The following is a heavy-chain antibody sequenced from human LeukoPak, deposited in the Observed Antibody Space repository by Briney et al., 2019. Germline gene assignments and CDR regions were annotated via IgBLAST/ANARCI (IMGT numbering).Heavy chain of an antibody. D-gene: IGHD2-15*01. CDR2: IIPILGIA. V-gene: IGHV1-69*04. J-gene: IGHJ6*02. CDR3: AGFPAYSTRGGGYYYYGMDV. Sequence: GASVKVSCKASGGTFSSYAIGWVRQAPGQGLEWMGRIIPILGIANYAQKFQGRVTITADKSTSTAYMELSSLRSEDTAVYYCAGFPAYSTRGGGYYYYGMDVWGQGTTVTVSS. CDR1: GGTFSSYA.